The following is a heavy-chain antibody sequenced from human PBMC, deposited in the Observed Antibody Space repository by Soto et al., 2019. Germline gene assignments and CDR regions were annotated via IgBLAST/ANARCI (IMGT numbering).Heavy chain of an antibody. D-gene: IGHD7-27*01. Sequence: SETLSLTCAVSGASISSAFWWTWVRQAPGKGLEWIGEIYHVGSTKYNPSLKSRVTISVDKSNNQFSLELRSVTAADTAVYYCARGWGRIFDYWGQGTLVTVSS. CDR3: ARGWGRIFDY. CDR2: IYHVGST. CDR1: GASISSAFW. V-gene: IGHV4-4*02. J-gene: IGHJ4*02.